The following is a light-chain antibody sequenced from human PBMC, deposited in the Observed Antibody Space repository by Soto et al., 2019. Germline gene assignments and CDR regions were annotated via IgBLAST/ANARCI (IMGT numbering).Light chain of an antibody. Sequence: ENVLTQSPGTLSLSPGERATLSCRASQTVSSYLTWYQQRPGQAPRLLIYGASKRATGIPDRFSGSGSGTDFTLTISRLEPEYFALYSCQQYGTSPITFGQGTRLEIK. J-gene: IGKJ5*01. CDR2: GAS. V-gene: IGKV3-20*01. CDR1: QTVSSY. CDR3: QQYGTSPIT.